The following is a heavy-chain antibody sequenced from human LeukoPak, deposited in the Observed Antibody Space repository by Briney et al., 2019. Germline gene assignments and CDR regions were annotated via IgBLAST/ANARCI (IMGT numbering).Heavy chain of an antibody. CDR1: GFTFSSYA. CDR2: ISGSGGST. Sequence: GGSLRLSCAASGFTFSSYAMHWVRQAPGKGLEWVSAISGSGGSTYYADSVKGRFTIARDNSKNTLYLQMNSLRAEDTAVYYCASNPKPNEGPYLAAAGRANDYYYGMDVWGQGTTVTVSS. D-gene: IGHD6-13*01. V-gene: IGHV3-23*01. CDR3: ASNPKPNEGPYLAAAGRANDYYYGMDV. J-gene: IGHJ6*02.